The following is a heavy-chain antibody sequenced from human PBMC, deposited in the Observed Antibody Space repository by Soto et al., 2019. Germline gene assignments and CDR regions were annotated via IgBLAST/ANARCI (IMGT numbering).Heavy chain of an antibody. D-gene: IGHD2-8*02. CDR1: GCTFSNYA. Sequence: SLKVSCKASGCTFSNYAISWVRQAPGQGLEWMGGIIPLSGTANYAQKFQGRVTINADDSTSTAYMELSSLRSEDTAVYYCASDFALAHTSSYGMAVWGQATTVIVS. J-gene: IGHJ6*01. CDR2: IIPLSGTA. V-gene: IGHV1-69*13. CDR3: ASDFALAHTSSYGMAV.